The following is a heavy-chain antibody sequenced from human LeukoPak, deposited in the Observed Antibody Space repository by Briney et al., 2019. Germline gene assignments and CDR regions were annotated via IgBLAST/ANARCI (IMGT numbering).Heavy chain of an antibody. CDR2: IYYSGST. V-gene: IGHV4-59*01. J-gene: IGHJ4*02. D-gene: IGHD5-18*01. Sequence: PSETLSLTCSFSGGSISNYYWSWVRQPPGKGLEWIGYIYYSGSTDYNPSLKSRVTISIDTSKNHFSLRPSSVTAADTASYYCARGYAYGPNYYFDYWGQGTLVTVSS. CDR3: ARGYAYGPNYYFDY. CDR1: GGSISNYY.